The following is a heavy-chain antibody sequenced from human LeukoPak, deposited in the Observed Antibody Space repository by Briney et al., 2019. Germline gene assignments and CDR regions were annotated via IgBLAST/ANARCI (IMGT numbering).Heavy chain of an antibody. V-gene: IGHV1-18*01. D-gene: IGHD6-19*01. CDR2: ISVYNGNT. CDR1: GYTFTSYG. Sequence: ASVKVSCKASGYTFTSYGISWVRQAPGQGLEWMGWISVYNGNTIYAQKLQGRVTMTTDTSTSTAYMELRSLQSDDTAVYYCARAVSFSGSAVTGGAHWGQGTLVTVSS. CDR3: ARAVSFSGSAVTGGAH. J-gene: IGHJ4*02.